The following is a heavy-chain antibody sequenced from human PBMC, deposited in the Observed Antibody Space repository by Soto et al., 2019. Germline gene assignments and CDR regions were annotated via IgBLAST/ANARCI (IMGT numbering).Heavy chain of an antibody. CDR2: IYYSGST. J-gene: IGHJ6*03. D-gene: IGHD2-8*01. CDR1: GGSISSSSYY. CDR3: ARRKDIVLMVYASEHYYYYMDV. V-gene: IGHV4-39*01. Sequence: SETLFLTCAVTGGSISSSSYYWGWIRQPPGRGLEWIGSIYYSGSTYYNPSLKSRVTISVDTSKNQFSLKLSSVTAADTAVYYCARRKDIVLMVYASEHYYYYMDVWGKGTTVTVSS.